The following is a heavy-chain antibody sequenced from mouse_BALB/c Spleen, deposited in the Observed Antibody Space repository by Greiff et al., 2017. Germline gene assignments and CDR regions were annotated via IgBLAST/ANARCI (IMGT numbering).Heavy chain of an antibody. CDR1: GYSFTSYW. J-gene: IGHJ1*01. D-gene: IGHD2-13*01. CDR2: IYPGNSDT. V-gene: IGHV1-5*01. CDR3: SACGESGYVED. Sequence: VQLQQSGTVLARPGASVKMSCKASGYSFTSYWMHWVKQRPGQGLEWIGAIYPGNSDTSYNQKFKGKAKLTAVTSASTAYMQLSSLTNEDSAVFYCSACGESGYVEDWGAGTTVTVSS.